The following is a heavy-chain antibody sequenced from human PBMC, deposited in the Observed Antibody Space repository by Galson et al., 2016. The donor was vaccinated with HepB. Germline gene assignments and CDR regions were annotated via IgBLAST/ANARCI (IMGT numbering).Heavy chain of an antibody. CDR2: IKSDGSST. CDR1: GFTFSRYW. CDR3: VRGQTSDYYYYGLDV. J-gene: IGHJ6*02. Sequence: SLRLSCAASGFTFSRYWMHWVRQVPGKGLVWVSRIKSDGSSTSYADSVKGRFTVSRDNTKNALYLQVNDLRAEDTAVYYCVRGQTSDYYYYGLDVWGQGTTVTVSS. V-gene: IGHV3-74*01.